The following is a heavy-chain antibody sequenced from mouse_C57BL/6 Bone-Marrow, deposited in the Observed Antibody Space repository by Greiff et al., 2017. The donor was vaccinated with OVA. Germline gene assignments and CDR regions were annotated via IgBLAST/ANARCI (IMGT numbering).Heavy chain of an antibody. CDR1: GFTFSDYG. CDR2: ISSGSSTI. CDR3: ARSFYYYGSRRGYFDY. J-gene: IGHJ2*01. Sequence: EVKLQESGGGLVKPGGSLKLSCAASGFTFSDYGMHWVRQAPEKGLEWVAYISSGSSTIYYADTVKGRFTISRDNAKNTLFLQMTSLRSEDTAMYYCARSFYYYGSRRGYFDYWGQGTTLTVSS. V-gene: IGHV5-17*01. D-gene: IGHD1-1*01.